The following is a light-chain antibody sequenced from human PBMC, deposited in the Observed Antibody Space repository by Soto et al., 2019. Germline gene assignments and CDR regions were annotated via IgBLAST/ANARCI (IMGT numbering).Light chain of an antibody. Sequence: QSALTQPPSASGSPGQSVTISCTGTKSDIGVYDFVSWYQHHPGKAPRLIIYEVVQRPSGVPDRFSGSKSGHTASLTVSGLQAADEADYFCKSYAGSNTYVLGSGTKVTV. CDR1: KSDIGVYDF. CDR3: KSYAGSNTYV. V-gene: IGLV2-8*01. CDR2: EVV. J-gene: IGLJ1*01.